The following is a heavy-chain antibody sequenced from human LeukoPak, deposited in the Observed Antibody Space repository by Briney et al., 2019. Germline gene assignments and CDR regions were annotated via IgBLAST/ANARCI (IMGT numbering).Heavy chain of an antibody. Sequence: PSETLSLTCTVSGGSISSYYWSWIRQPPGKGLEWIGYIYYSGSTNYNPSLKSRVTISVDTSKNQFSLKLSSVTAADTAVYYCARVVGPQYTDYWGQGTLVTVSS. J-gene: IGHJ4*02. CDR2: IYYSGST. V-gene: IGHV4-59*01. D-gene: IGHD5-18*01. CDR3: ARVVGPQYTDY. CDR1: GGSISSYY.